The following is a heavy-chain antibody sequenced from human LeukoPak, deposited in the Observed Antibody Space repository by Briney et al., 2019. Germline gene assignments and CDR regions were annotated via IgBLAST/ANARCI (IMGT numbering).Heavy chain of an antibody. CDR2: IRFDGSNK. D-gene: IGHD5-12*01. CDR1: GFSNYT. CDR3: AKGGGYEAQYYYYYLDV. Sequence: GGSLRLSCAASGFSNYTMHWVRQAPGKGLEWVAFIRFDGSNKYYADSVKGRFTISRDNSKNTLYLQMKSLRAEDTAVYYCAKGGGYEAQYYYYYLDVWGKGTTVTISS. V-gene: IGHV3-30*02. J-gene: IGHJ6*03.